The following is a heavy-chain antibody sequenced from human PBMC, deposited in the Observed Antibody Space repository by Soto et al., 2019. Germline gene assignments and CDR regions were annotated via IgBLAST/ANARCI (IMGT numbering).Heavy chain of an antibody. CDR3: ASGIAAAGTSGGAFDI. Sequence: GGSLRLSCAASGFTVSSNYMSWVRQAPGKGLEWVSVIYSGGSTYYADSVKGRFTISRDNSKNTLYLQMNSLRAEDTAVYYCASGIAAAGTSGGAFDIWGQGTMVTVSS. CDR2: IYSGGST. J-gene: IGHJ3*02. V-gene: IGHV3-66*01. D-gene: IGHD6-13*01. CDR1: GFTVSSNY.